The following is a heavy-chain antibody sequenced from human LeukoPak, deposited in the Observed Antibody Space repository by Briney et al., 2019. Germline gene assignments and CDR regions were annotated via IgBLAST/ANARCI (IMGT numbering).Heavy chain of an antibody. Sequence: GSLRLSCAASGFTFDDYAMHWVRQPPGKGLEWIGEIHDDGGFHCNPLLKGRVAMSMDRSQNQFSLRLSSVTAADTAVYYCARDLGYQLLYWGQGTQVTVSS. CDR2: IHDDGGF. J-gene: IGHJ4*02. CDR3: ARDLGYQLLY. D-gene: IGHD2-2*01. CDR1: GFTFDDYA. V-gene: IGHV4-34*01.